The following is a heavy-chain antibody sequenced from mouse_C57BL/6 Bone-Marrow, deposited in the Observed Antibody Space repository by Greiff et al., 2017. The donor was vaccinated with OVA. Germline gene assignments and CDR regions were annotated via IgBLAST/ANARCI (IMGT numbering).Heavy chain of an antibody. V-gene: IGHV5-17*01. CDR3: ARNYGNYGDY. D-gene: IGHD2-1*01. Sequence: EVQLVESGGGLVKPGGSLKLSCAASGFTFSGYGMHWVRQAPEKGLEWVAYISSGSSTIYYADTVKGRFTLSRDNAKNTLFLQMTSPRSEDTARYYCARNYGNYGDYWGQGTTLTVSS. J-gene: IGHJ2*01. CDR2: ISSGSSTI. CDR1: GFTFSGYG.